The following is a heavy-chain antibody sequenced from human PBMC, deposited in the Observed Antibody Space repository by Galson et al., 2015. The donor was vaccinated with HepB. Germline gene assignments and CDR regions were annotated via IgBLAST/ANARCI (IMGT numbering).Heavy chain of an antibody. Sequence: SLRLSCAASGFTFSSYAMSWVRQAPGKGLEWVSAISGSGGSTYYADSVKGRFTISRDNSKNTLYLQMNSLRAEDTAVYYCAKEDYYDSSGYTPHYFDYWGQGTLVTVSS. D-gene: IGHD3-22*01. V-gene: IGHV3-23*01. J-gene: IGHJ4*02. CDR2: ISGSGGST. CDR3: AKEDYYDSSGYTPHYFDY. CDR1: GFTFSSYA.